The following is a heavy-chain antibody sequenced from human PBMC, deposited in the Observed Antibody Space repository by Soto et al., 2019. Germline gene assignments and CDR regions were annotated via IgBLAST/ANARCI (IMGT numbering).Heavy chain of an antibody. CDR3: ERHGFGPLHGLVDV. J-gene: IGHJ6*02. V-gene: IGHV4-59*08. CDR1: GDSLTNYY. CDR2: IMYSGYS. D-gene: IGHD3-10*01. Sequence: SSETLSLTCTVSGDSLTNYYCSWFRQPPGKGLEWIGYIMYSGYSAYNLSLKRRVTMSMDTSKTQFSLMLESVTATDTAVYYCERHGFGPLHGLVDVWGQGTTVTVSS.